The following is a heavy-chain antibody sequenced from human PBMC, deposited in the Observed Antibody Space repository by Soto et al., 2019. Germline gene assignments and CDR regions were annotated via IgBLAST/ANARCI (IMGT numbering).Heavy chain of an antibody. J-gene: IGHJ5*02. CDR2: IYSGGST. CDR1: GFTVSSNY. D-gene: IGHD4-4*01. V-gene: IGHV3-66*01. Sequence: EVQLVESGGGLVQPGGSLRLSCAASGFTVSSNYMSWVRQAPGKGLEWVSVIYSGGSTYYADSVKGRFTISRDNSKNTLYLQMNSLRAEDTAVYYCARAPGNYDDSWFDPWGQGTLVTVSS. CDR3: ARAPGNYDDSWFDP.